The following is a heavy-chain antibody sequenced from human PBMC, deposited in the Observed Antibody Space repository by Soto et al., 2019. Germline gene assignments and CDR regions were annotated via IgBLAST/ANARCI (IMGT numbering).Heavy chain of an antibody. D-gene: IGHD1-26*01. CDR3: ARRLKGAENWFDP. Sequence: PGGSLRLSCAASGFTFSSYAMSWVRQAPGKGLEWVANIKQDGSEKYYVDSVKGRFTISRDNAKNSLYLQMNSLRAEDTAVYYCARRLKGAENWFDPWGQGTLVTVSS. CDR1: GFTFSSYA. V-gene: IGHV3-7*01. J-gene: IGHJ5*02. CDR2: IKQDGSEK.